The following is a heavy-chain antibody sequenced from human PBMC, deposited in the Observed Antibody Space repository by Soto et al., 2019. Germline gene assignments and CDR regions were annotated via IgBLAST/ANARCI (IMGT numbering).Heavy chain of an antibody. D-gene: IGHD6-19*01. CDR2: INPNSGDT. Sequence: GASVKVSCKASGYTFTGYYMHWVRQAPGQGLEWMGWINPNSGDTNYAQKFQGWVTMTRDTSISTAYMELSRLRSDDTAVYYCARDRGSSGLYYYGMDVWGQGTTVTVSS. V-gene: IGHV1-2*04. J-gene: IGHJ6*02. CDR1: GYTFTGYY. CDR3: ARDRGSSGLYYYGMDV.